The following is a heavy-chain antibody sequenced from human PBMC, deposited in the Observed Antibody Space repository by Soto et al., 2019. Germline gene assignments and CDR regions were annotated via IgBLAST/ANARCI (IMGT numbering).Heavy chain of an antibody. Sequence: QVQLQQWGAGLLKPSETLSLTCAVYGGSFSPYFWSWIRQPPGKGLEWIGEINHSGSTNYNPSLTRRATLSVDTSKNQVSLKLTSVTAADTAVYYCARLASGWQYYYFDFWGRGTPVTDSS. CDR3: ARLASGWQYYYFDF. CDR1: GGSFSPYF. D-gene: IGHD6-19*01. CDR2: INHSGST. V-gene: IGHV4-34*01. J-gene: IGHJ2*01.